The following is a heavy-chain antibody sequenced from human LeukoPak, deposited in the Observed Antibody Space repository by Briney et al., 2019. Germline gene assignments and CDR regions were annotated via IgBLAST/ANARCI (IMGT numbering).Heavy chain of an antibody. Sequence: GGSLRLSCAASGFTFSSIAMTWVRQAPGKGLEWVSTIRGNGDTAYNADSVRGRFAISRDNSKNTLYLQMNSLRAEDTAVYYCAHISSSWPDYWGQGTLVTVSS. V-gene: IGHV3-23*01. CDR2: IRGNGDTA. CDR1: GFTFSSIA. CDR3: AHISSSWPDY. J-gene: IGHJ4*02. D-gene: IGHD6-13*01.